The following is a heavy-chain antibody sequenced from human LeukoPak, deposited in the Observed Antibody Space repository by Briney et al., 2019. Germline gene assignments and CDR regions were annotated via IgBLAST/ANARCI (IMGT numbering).Heavy chain of an antibody. J-gene: IGHJ4*02. CDR2: ISGSVGST. Sequence: GASLRLSCAASGFTFSSYAMSWVRQAPGKGLEWVSVISGSVGSTYYADSVKGRFTISRDNSENTLYLQMNSLSAEDTAVYYCAKAPGATHFDYWGQGTLVTVSS. CDR1: GFTFSSYA. D-gene: IGHD1-26*01. V-gene: IGHV3-23*01. CDR3: AKAPGATHFDY.